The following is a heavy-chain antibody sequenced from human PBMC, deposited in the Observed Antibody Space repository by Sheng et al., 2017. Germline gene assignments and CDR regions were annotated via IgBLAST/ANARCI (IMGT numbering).Heavy chain of an antibody. D-gene: IGHD5-18*01. CDR3: ARVLDTAHYYYYGMDV. CDR1: GFTFSSYS. V-gene: IGHV3-21*01. CDR2: ISSSSSYI. J-gene: IGHJ6*02. Sequence: EVQLVESGGGLVKPGGSLRLSCAASGFTFSSYSMNWVRQAPGKGLEWVSSISSSSSYIYYADSVKGRFTISRDNAKNSLYLQMNSLRAEDTAVYYCARVLDTAHYYYYGMDVWGQGTTVTVSS.